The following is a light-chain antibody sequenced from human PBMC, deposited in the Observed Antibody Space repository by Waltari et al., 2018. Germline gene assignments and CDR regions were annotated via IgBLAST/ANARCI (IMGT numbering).Light chain of an antibody. V-gene: IGKV3-11*01. CDR2: DAS. CDR3: QQRSNRLT. CDR1: QSVSSY. Sequence: EIVFTKSPATLSLPPGERATLSCRASQSVSSYLAWYQQKPGQAPRLLIYDASNRATGIPARFSGSGSGTDFPLTISGLEPEDFAVYYCQQRSNRLTFGGGTKVDIK. J-gene: IGKJ4*01.